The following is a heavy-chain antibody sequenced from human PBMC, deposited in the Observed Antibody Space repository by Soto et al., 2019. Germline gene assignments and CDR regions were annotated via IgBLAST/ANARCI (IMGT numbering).Heavy chain of an antibody. CDR1: GYTFTGYY. Sequence: ASVKVSCKASGYTFTGYYMHWVRQAPGQGLEWMGWINPNSGGTNYAQKFQGWVTMTRDTSISTACMELSRLRSDDTAVYYCARGRCYGSGSYYTDAFDIWGQGTMVTVSS. D-gene: IGHD3-10*01. CDR3: ARGRCYGSGSYYTDAFDI. V-gene: IGHV1-2*04. J-gene: IGHJ3*02. CDR2: INPNSGGT.